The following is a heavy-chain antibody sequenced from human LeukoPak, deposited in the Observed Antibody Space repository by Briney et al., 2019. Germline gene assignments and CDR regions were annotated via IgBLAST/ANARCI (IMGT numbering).Heavy chain of an antibody. CDR1: GGSISSYY. J-gene: IGHJ6*03. D-gene: IGHD2/OR15-2a*01. CDR3: ARLKYPSPYYYYMDV. CDR2: IYTSGST. V-gene: IGHV4-4*09. Sequence: KPSETLSLTCTVSGGSISSYYWSWIRQPPGKGLEWIGYIYTSGSTNYNPSLKSRVTISVDTSKNQFSLKLSSVTAADTAVYYCARLKYPSPYYYYMDVWGKGTTVTVSS.